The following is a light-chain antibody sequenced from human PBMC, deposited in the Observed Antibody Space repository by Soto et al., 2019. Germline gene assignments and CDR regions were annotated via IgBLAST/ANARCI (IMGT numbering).Light chain of an antibody. J-gene: IGKJ5*01. CDR2: DAS. Sequence: TQSPSTLPASVGDRVTITCRASQSIDRWLAWYQQRPGQAPRLLIYDASNRATGIPARFSGSGSGTDFTLTISSLEPEDFAVYYCQQRSNWPPITFGQGTRLEIK. V-gene: IGKV3-11*01. CDR1: QSIDRW. CDR3: QQRSNWPPIT.